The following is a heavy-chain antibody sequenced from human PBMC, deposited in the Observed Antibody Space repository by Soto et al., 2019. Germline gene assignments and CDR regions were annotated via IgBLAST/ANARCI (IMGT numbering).Heavy chain of an antibody. V-gene: IGHV3-30-3*01. CDR1: GFTFSTYA. CDR2: IAYDESNE. CDR3: ARDGSD. Sequence: QVQLVESGGGVVQPGRSLRLSCAASGFTFSTYAMHWVRQAPGKGLEWVAVIAYDESNEYYTDSVKGRFTISRDNSKNPLYLQMNSLRAEDTAVYYCARDGSDWGQGTLVTVP. J-gene: IGHJ4*02.